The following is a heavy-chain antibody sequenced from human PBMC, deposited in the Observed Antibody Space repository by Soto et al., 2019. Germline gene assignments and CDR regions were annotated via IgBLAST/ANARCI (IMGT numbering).Heavy chain of an antibody. D-gene: IGHD6-6*01. CDR3: AKERESSSSVVIWDY. V-gene: IGHV3-9*01. J-gene: IGHJ4*02. CDR2: ISWNRATT. CDR1: GFTFDDYA. Sequence: EVQLVESGGGLVQPGRSLRLSCAASGFTFDDYAMHWVRQAPGKGLEWVSSISWNRATTGYVDSVKGRFTISRDNAKNSLYLQMNSLRVEDTALYYCAKERESSSSVVIWDYWGQGTLVTVSS.